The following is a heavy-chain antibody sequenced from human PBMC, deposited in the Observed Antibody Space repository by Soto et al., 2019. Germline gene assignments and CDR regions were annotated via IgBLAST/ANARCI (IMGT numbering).Heavy chain of an antibody. CDR3: ARTQVPTVTTSLSDFDH. D-gene: IGHD4-4*01. J-gene: IGHJ4*02. CDR1: GFTFSSYR. Sequence: QVQLVESGGGVVQPGRSLRLSCAASGFTFSSYRMHWVRQAPGKGLEWVAVISYDGGSKYYADSVKGRFTISRDNSKNTLYLQMNSLRAEDTAVYYCARTQVPTVTTSLSDFDHWGQLTILTVSS. V-gene: IGHV3-30-3*01. CDR2: ISYDGGSK.